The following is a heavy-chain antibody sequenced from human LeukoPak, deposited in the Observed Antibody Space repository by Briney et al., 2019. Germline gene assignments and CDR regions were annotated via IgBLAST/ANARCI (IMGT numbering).Heavy chain of an antibody. Sequence: PPETLSLTCTVSGGSISSSSYYWGWIRQPPGKGLEWIGSIYYSGSTYYNPSLKSRVTISVDTSKNQFSLKLSSVTAADTAVYYCARGLKDYGDYLRRSELDYWGQGTLVTVSS. CDR2: IYYSGST. CDR1: GGSISSSSYY. J-gene: IGHJ4*02. D-gene: IGHD4-17*01. CDR3: ARGLKDYGDYLRRSELDY. V-gene: IGHV4-39*01.